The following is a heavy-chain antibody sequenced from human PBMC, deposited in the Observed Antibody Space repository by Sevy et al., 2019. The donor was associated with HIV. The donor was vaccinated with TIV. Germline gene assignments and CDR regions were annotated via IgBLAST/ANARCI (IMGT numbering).Heavy chain of an antibody. CDR3: ARDRGRLYFDY. D-gene: IGHD3-10*01. V-gene: IGHV4-31*03. J-gene: IGHJ4*02. CDR1: GGSISSGGYY. CDR2: IYYSGST. Sequence: SETLSLTCTVSGGSISSGGYYWSWIRQHPGKGLEWIGYIYYSGSTYYNPSLKSRVTISVDTSKNQFSLKLSSVTASDTAVYYCARDRGRLYFDYWGQGTLVTVSS.